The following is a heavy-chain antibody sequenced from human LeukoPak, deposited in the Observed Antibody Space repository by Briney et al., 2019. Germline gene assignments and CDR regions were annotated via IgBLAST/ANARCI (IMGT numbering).Heavy chain of an antibody. CDR2: ISGSGDST. D-gene: IGHD4-17*01. Sequence: GGSLRLSCAASGFTFSSYAMSWVRQAPGKGLEWVSVISGSGDSTHYADSVKGRFTISRDNAQNSLYLQMNSLRAEDTAVYYCTRGSYGDCEYWGQGTLVTVSS. J-gene: IGHJ4*02. V-gene: IGHV3-23*01. CDR3: TRGSYGDCEY. CDR1: GFTFSSYA.